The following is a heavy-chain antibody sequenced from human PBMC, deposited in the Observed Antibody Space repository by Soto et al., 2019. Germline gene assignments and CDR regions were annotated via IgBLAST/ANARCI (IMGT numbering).Heavy chain of an antibody. CDR1: GYTFTGYY. V-gene: IGHV1-2*04. CDR3: ARDTGGGYYDILTGYYTPDDAFDI. CDR2: INPNSGGT. D-gene: IGHD3-9*01. Sequence: ASVKVSCKASGYTFTGYYMHWVRQAPGQGLEWMGWINPNSGGTNYAQKFQGWVTMTRDTSISTAYMELSRLRSDDTAVYYCARDTGGGYYDILTGYYTPDDAFDIWGQGTMVTVSS. J-gene: IGHJ3*02.